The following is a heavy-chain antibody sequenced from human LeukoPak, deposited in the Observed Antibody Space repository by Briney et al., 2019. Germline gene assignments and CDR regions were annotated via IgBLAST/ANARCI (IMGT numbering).Heavy chain of an antibody. CDR2: TNPSGGST. CDR1: GYTFTSYG. D-gene: IGHD4-23*01. J-gene: IGHJ4*02. Sequence: VASVKVSCKASGYTFTSYGISWVRQAPGQGLEWMGITNPSGGSTSYAQKFQGRVTMTRDMSTSTVYMELSSLRSEDTAVYYCARGYGGSSVDYWGQGTLVTVSS. V-gene: IGHV1-46*01. CDR3: ARGYGGSSVDY.